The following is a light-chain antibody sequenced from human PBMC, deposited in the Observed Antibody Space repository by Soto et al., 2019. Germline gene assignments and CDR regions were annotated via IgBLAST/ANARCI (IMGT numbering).Light chain of an antibody. J-gene: IGLJ1*01. CDR1: SSNIGAGYD. CDR2: RNN. V-gene: IGLV1-40*01. Sequence: QSVLTQPPSVSGAPGQRVTISCTGSSSNIGAGYDVHWYQQLPGTAPKLLMYRNNERPSGVPDRFSGSKSGTSASLAISGLQSDDEADYYCTTWDDSLNGYVFGSGTKLTVL. CDR3: TTWDDSLNGYV.